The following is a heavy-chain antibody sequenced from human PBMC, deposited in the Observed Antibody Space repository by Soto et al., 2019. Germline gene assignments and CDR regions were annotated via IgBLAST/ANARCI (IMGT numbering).Heavy chain of an antibody. V-gene: IGHV4-59*01. CDR1: GGSISSYY. D-gene: IGHD4-17*01. Sequence: PSETLSLTCTVAGGSISSYYWSWIRQPPGKGLEWIGYIYYSGSTNYNPSLKSRVTISVDTSKNQFSLKLSSVTAADTAVYYCAREGHDYHLDNWGQETLVTVSS. CDR3: AREGHDYHLDN. CDR2: IYYSGST. J-gene: IGHJ4*02.